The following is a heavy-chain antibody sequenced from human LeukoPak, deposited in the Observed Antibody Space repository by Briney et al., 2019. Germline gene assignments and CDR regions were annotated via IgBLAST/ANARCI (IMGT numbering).Heavy chain of an antibody. V-gene: IGHV4-30-2*01. Sequence: SETLSLTCTVSGGSISSGGYYWSWIRQPPGKGLEWIGYIYHSGSTYYNPSLKSRVTISVDRSKNQFSLKLSSVTAADTAVYYCARASGYSYGLGPRPFDYWGQGTLVTVSS. D-gene: IGHD5-18*01. CDR3: ARASGYSYGLGPRPFDY. CDR2: IYHSGST. J-gene: IGHJ4*02. CDR1: GGSISSGGYY.